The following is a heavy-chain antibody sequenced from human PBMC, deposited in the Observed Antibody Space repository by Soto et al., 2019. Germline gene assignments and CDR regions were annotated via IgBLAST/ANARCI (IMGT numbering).Heavy chain of an antibody. J-gene: IGHJ1*01. V-gene: IGHV3-23*01. Sequence: EVQLLESGGGLVQPGGSLRLSCAASGFTFGSYAMSWVRQAPGKGLEWVSAISCSGGSTYYADAVKGRFTISRDNSKNTLYLQMNSLRAEDTAVYYCAKASSSGWYDGYFQHWGQGTLVTVSS. CDR3: AKASSSGWYDGYFQH. CDR2: ISCSGGST. D-gene: IGHD6-19*01. CDR1: GFTFGSYA.